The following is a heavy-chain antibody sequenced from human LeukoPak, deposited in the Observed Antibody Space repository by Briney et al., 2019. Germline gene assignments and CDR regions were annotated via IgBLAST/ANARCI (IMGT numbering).Heavy chain of an antibody. CDR1: GFTFSSYG. CDR2: ISYDGSNK. D-gene: IGHD2-2*01. CDR3: SQRAPSRDY. J-gene: IGHJ4*02. V-gene: IGHV3-30*03. Sequence: SGGSLRLSCAASGFTFSSYGMHWVRQAPGKGLEWVAVISYDGSNKYYADSVKGRFTISRDNSKNTLYLQMNSLRAEDTAVYYCSQRAPSRDYWGQGTLVTVSS.